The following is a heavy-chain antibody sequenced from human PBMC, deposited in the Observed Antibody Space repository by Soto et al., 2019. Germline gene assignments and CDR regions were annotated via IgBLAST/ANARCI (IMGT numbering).Heavy chain of an antibody. V-gene: IGHV1-69*06. CDR2: IVVDSNTA. J-gene: IGHJ4*02. D-gene: IGHD1-26*01. CDR3: ARAIKRWEVNYYFDF. Sequence: QVVLLQSGAEVKEPGSSVRVSCQFSGSTFTNFAFSWVRQAPGHGPEWMGGIVVDSNTAEYSQRFQDRVTITADTSTDTLYMELGSLTFEDTAVYYCARAIKRWEVNYYFDFWGQGTLVTVSS. CDR1: GSTFTNFA.